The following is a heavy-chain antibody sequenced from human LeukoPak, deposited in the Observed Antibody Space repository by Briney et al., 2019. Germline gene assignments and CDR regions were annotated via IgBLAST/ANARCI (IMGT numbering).Heavy chain of an antibody. J-gene: IGHJ4*02. V-gene: IGHV3-23*01. CDR3: AKAPRGDFDY. D-gene: IGHD1-26*01. CDR1: GFTFSTYA. CDR2: ISGSDPGT. Sequence: GGSLRLSCAASGFTFSTYAMSWIRQAPGQGLEWVSAISGSDPGTYHADSVKGRFTISRDNSRNTLYLQMNSLRAEDTAVYYCAKAPRGDFDYWGQGTLVTVSS.